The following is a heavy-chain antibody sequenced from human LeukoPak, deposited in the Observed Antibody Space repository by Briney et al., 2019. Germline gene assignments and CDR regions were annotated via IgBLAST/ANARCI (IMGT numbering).Heavy chain of an antibody. CDR2: IYYSGST. V-gene: IGHV4-39*07. J-gene: IGHJ5*02. CDR1: GGSSSSSSYY. CDR3: ARGSEWLSP. Sequence: SETLSLTRTVSGGSSSSSSYYWGWIRQPPGKGLEWIGSIYYSGSTYYNPSLKSRVTISVDTSKNQFSLKLSSVTAADTAGYYCARGSEWLSPWGQGTLVTVSS. D-gene: IGHD3-3*01.